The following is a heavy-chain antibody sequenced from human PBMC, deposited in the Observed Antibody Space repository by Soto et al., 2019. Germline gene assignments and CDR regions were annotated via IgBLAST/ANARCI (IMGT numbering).Heavy chain of an antibody. Sequence: EVQLVESGGGLVQPGGSLRLSCAVSGFTFSAYSMNWVRQAPGKGLEWVSYISSGSGTTYYADSVKGRFSISRDNANNSLYLQMNSLGVEHPTVYYCAKIGTYFRMDVWGQWPTVPVSS. J-gene: IGHJ6*02. D-gene: IGHD3-10*01. V-gene: IGHV3-48*01. CDR2: ISSGSGTT. CDR3: AKIGTYFRMDV. CDR1: GFTFSAYS.